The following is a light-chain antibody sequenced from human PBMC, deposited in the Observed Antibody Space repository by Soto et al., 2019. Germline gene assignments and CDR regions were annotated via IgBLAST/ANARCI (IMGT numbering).Light chain of an antibody. Sequence: DIQMTQSPSSLSASVGDRVTITCRASQSISTYLNWYQQKPGRAPNLLIYLASSLQTGVPSRFSGSGSGTDFTLTISSLQPEDSATYYCQQSYTIPSFDPGTKVDIE. CDR3: QQSYTIPS. J-gene: IGKJ3*01. V-gene: IGKV1-39*01. CDR1: QSISTY. CDR2: LAS.